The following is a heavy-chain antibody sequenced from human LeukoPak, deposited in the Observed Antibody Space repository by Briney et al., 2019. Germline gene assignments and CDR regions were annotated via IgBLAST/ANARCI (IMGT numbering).Heavy chain of an antibody. Sequence: ASVKVSCKASGYTFTSYDINWVRQATGQGLEWMGWMNPNSGNTGYAQKFQGRVTMTRDTSISTAYMELSRLRSDDTAVYYCARGPAASTSTYYYYYGMDVWGQGTTVTVSS. J-gene: IGHJ6*02. CDR3: ARGPAASTSTYYYYYGMDV. V-gene: IGHV1-8*01. CDR1: GYTFTSYD. D-gene: IGHD2-2*01. CDR2: MNPNSGNT.